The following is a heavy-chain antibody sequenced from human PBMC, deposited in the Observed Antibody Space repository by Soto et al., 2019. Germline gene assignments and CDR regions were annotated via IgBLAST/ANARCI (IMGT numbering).Heavy chain of an antibody. CDR1: GGTFNRYT. V-gene: IGHV1-69*01. J-gene: IGHJ6*02. CDR3: ALWGFRDGNNSKYNYSGMDV. D-gene: IGHD1-1*01. Sequence: VQLVQSGAEVKKPGSSVKLSCKASGGTFNRYTISWVRQAPGQALEWMGGIIPIFGTANYAQKFQGRVAIIADESTSAAYRELRSLRSEDTAVYYCALWGFRDGNNSKYNYSGMDVWGQGTTVTVSS. CDR2: IIPIFGTA.